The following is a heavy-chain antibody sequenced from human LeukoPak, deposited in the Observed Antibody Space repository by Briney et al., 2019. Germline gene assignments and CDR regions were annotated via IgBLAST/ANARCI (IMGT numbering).Heavy chain of an antibody. D-gene: IGHD6-19*01. CDR2: MSPNSGNT. Sequence: ASVKVSCKASGYTFTGYYMHWVRQAPGQGLEWMGWMSPNSGNTGYAQKFQGRVTITRNSSISTAYMELSSLRSEDTAVYYCARVGYDGSGRYPNLDFWGQGTLVTVSS. CDR1: GYTFTGYY. J-gene: IGHJ4*02. V-gene: IGHV1-8*03. CDR3: ARVGYDGSGRYPNLDF.